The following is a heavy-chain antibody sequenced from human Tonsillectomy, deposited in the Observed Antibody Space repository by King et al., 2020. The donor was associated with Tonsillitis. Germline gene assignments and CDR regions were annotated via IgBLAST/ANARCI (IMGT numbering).Heavy chain of an antibody. CDR1: GYTFTGYY. J-gene: IGHJ6*02. V-gene: IGHV1-2*02. Sequence: VQLVQSGAEVKKPGASVKVSCKASGYTFTGYYMHWVRQAPGQGLEWMGWINPNSGGTNYVQKFQGRVTMTRDTSISTAYMELSRLRSDDKAVYYCASHLLYFDFYGIDVWGQGTTVTVSS. CDR3: ASHLLYFDFYGIDV. CDR2: INPNSGGT. D-gene: IGHD3-9*01.